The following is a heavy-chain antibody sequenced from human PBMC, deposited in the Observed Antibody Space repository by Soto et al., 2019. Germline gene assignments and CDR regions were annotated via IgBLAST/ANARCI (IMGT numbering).Heavy chain of an antibody. V-gene: IGHV3-23*01. Sequence: EVQLLESGGGLVQPGGSLRLSCAASGFIFRSYAMSWVRQAPGKGLEWVSVISGDGRTTDYADSVKGRFTMSRDNSKNTASLQLNSLRAEDTAVYFCARDDRQAPDSWGQGTLVSVSS. CDR2: ISGDGRTT. CDR1: GFIFRSYA. CDR3: ARDDRQAPDS. J-gene: IGHJ4*02.